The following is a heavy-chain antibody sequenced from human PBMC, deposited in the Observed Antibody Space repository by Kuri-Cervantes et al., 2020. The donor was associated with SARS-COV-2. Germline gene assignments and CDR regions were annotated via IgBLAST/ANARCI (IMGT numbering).Heavy chain of an antibody. J-gene: IGHJ4*02. D-gene: IGHD3-3*01. Sequence: GGSLRLSCSASGFTFSSYAMHWVRQAPGKGLEYVSAISSNGGSTYYADSVKGRFTISRDNSKNTLYLQMSSLRAEDTAVYYCVKEGSYDFWSGYLPYYFDYWGQRTLVTVSS. V-gene: IGHV3-64D*06. CDR2: ISSNGGST. CDR1: GFTFSSYA. CDR3: VKEGSYDFWSGYLPYYFDY.